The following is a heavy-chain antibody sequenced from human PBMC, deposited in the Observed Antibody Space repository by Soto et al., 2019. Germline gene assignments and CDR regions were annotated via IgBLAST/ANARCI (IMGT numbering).Heavy chain of an antibody. J-gene: IGHJ3*02. D-gene: IGHD2-15*01. Sequence: PGGSLRLSCAASGFTFSSYSMNWVRQAPGKGLEWVSSISSSSSYIYYADSVKGRFTISRDNAKNSLYLQMNSLRAEDTAVYYCASSYCSGGSCLTLDAFDIWGQGTMVTVSS. CDR2: ISSSSSYI. CDR1: GFTFSSYS. CDR3: ASSYCSGGSCLTLDAFDI. V-gene: IGHV3-21*01.